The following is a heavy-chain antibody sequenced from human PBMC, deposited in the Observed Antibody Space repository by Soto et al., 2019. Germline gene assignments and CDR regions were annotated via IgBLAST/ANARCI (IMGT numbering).Heavy chain of an antibody. CDR1: VGSITSSNW. CDR2: IYHSGST. CDR3: AKILVITITCLVIREWFNP. D-gene: IGHD3-9*01. J-gene: IGHJ5*02. V-gene: IGHV4-4*02. Sequence: TLTPTSSVSVGSITSSNWWRWVRQPAGKGLEWIGEIYHSGSTNYNPSLKSRVTISVAKSKTPFSLKLRSVTAEDTAVYYCAKILVITITCLVIREWFNPGGQGTMGTVSS.